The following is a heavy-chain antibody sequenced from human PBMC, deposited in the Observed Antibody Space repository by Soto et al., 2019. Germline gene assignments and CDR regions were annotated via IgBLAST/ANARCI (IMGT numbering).Heavy chain of an antibody. Sequence: ASVKVSCKASGYTFTSYGISWVRQAPGQGLEWMGWISAYNGNTNYAQKLQGRVTMTTDTSTSTAYMELRSLRSDDTAVYYCASSSAVAPFFDAFDIWGQGTMVTVSS. CDR1: GYTFTSYG. CDR2: ISAYNGNT. V-gene: IGHV1-18*01. J-gene: IGHJ3*02. CDR3: ASSSAVAPFFDAFDI. D-gene: IGHD6-19*01.